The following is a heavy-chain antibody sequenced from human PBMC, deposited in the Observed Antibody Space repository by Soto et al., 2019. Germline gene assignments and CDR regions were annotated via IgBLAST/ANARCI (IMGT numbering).Heavy chain of an antibody. CDR2: IIPIFGTA. J-gene: IGHJ4*02. V-gene: IGHV1-69*01. Sequence: QGLEWMGGIIPIFGTANYAQKFQGRVTITADESTSTAYMELSSLRSEDTAVYYCARDSPGYYCHYWGPGTLVTVS. CDR3: ARDSPGYYCHY.